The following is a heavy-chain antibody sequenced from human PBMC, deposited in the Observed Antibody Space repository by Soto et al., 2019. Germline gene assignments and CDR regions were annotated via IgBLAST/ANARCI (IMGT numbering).Heavy chain of an antibody. Sequence: SETLSLTCTVSGGSISSGGYYWSWIRQHPGKGLEWIGYIYYSGSTYYNPSLKSRVTISVDTSKNQFSLKLSSVTAADTAVYYYARQGARRTYYYDSSGFILDYWGQGTLVTVSS. CDR3: ARQGARRTYYYDSSGFILDY. J-gene: IGHJ4*02. CDR1: GGSISSGGYY. D-gene: IGHD3-22*01. V-gene: IGHV4-31*03. CDR2: IYYSGST.